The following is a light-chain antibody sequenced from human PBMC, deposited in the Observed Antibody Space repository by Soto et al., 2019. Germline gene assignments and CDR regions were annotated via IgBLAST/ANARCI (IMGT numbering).Light chain of an antibody. Sequence: QSVLTQPPSVSGAPGQRVTISCTGSSSNIGAGYDVHWYQQLPGTAPKLLIYGNSNRLSGVPDRFSGSKSGTSASLAITGLQAEDEADYYCQSYDSRLSVVFGGGTKLTVL. V-gene: IGLV1-40*01. CDR1: SSNIGAGYD. CDR3: QSYDSRLSVV. CDR2: GNS. J-gene: IGLJ3*02.